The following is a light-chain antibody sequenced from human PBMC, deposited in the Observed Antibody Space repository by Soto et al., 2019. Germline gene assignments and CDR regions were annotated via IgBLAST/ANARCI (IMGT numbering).Light chain of an antibody. J-gene: IGKJ4*01. CDR1: QYISNY. Sequence: DIQMTQSPSSLSASVGDRVTITCQASQYISNYLNWYQQKPGKAPKLLIYDASNLETGVPSRFSGSGSGTDFTFTISSLQPEDIATYYCQQYDNLLLTFGGGTKVDIK. V-gene: IGKV1-33*01. CDR3: QQYDNLLLT. CDR2: DAS.